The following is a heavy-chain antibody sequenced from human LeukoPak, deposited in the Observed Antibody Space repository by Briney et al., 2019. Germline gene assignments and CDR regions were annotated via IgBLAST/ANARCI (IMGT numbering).Heavy chain of an antibody. CDR1: GGSISSSNW. D-gene: IGHD2-15*01. J-gene: IGHJ3*02. Sequence: SGTLSLTCAVSGGSISSSNWWSWVRQPPGKGLEWIGEIYHSGSTNYNPSLKSRVTISVDKSKNQFSLQLSSVTAADTAVYYCARYYCSGGSCYPSDAFDIWGQGTMVTVSS. V-gene: IGHV4-4*02. CDR3: ARYYCSGGSCYPSDAFDI. CDR2: IYHSGST.